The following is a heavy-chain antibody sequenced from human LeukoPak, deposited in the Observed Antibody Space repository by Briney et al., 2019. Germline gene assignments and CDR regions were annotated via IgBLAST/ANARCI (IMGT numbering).Heavy chain of an antibody. V-gene: IGHV3-23*01. Sequence: GGSLRLPCAASGFTLSTYAMSWVRQTPGKGLEWVAATSSSDAGTYHADSVRGRFTISRDNSKNTLYLQMNSLRAEDAAVYYCAKDSGSLLRYFDWDNYFDYWGQGTLVTVSS. CDR1: GFTLSTYA. D-gene: IGHD3-9*01. CDR2: TSSSDAGT. J-gene: IGHJ4*02. CDR3: AKDSGSLLRYFDWDNYFDY.